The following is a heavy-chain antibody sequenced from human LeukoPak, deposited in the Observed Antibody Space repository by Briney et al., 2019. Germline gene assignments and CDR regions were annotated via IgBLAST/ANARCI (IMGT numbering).Heavy chain of an antibody. CDR2: ISSSGSTI. D-gene: IGHD4-17*01. V-gene: IGHV3-48*04. Sequence: GGSLRLSCAASGFTFFSYGMHWVRQAPGKGLEWVSYISSSGSTIYYADSVKGRFTISRDNAKNSLYLQMNSLRAEDTAVYYCAPPPDYGDYGNYWGQGTLVTVSS. CDR3: APPPDYGDYGNY. CDR1: GFTFFSYG. J-gene: IGHJ4*02.